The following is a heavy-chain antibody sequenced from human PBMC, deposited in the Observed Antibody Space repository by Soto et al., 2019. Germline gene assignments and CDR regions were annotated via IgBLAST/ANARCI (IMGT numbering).Heavy chain of an antibody. CDR3: AKAENPIYGDYEDPSTMVYYYYGMDV. D-gene: IGHD4-17*01. J-gene: IGHJ6*02. V-gene: IGHV3-30*18. Sequence: GGSLRLSCAASGFTFSSYGMHWVRQAPGKGLEWVAVISYDGSNKYYADSGKGRFTISRDNSKNTLYLQMNSLRAEDTAVYYCAKAENPIYGDYEDPSTMVYYYYGMDVWGQGTTVTVSS. CDR1: GFTFSSYG. CDR2: ISYDGSNK.